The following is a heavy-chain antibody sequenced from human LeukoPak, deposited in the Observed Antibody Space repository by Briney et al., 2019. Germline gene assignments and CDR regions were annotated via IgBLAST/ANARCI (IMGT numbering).Heavy chain of an antibody. Sequence: PSETLSLTCAVSGGSISSSNWWGWVRQPPGKGLEWIGEVYHSGSTNYNPSLKSRVTISVDKSKNQFSLKLNSVTAADTAVYYCASFSGGYDFDYWGQGTLVTVSS. J-gene: IGHJ4*02. V-gene: IGHV4-4*02. CDR3: ASFSGGYDFDY. CDR2: VYHSGST. D-gene: IGHD5-12*01. CDR1: GGSISSSNW.